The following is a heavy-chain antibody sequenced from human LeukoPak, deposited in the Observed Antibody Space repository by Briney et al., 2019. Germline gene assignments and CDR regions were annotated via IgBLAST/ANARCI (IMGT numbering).Heavy chain of an antibody. CDR3: ARFGSDFWSGYYGSYYFDY. CDR2: IYYSGST. D-gene: IGHD3-3*01. J-gene: IGHJ4*02. Sequence: PSETLSLTCTVSGGSISSYYWSRIRQPPGKGLEWIGYIYYSGSTNYNPSLKSRVTISVDTSKNQFSLKLSSVTAADTAVYYCARFGSDFWSGYYGSYYFDYWGQGTLVTV. CDR1: GGSISSYY. V-gene: IGHV4-59*08.